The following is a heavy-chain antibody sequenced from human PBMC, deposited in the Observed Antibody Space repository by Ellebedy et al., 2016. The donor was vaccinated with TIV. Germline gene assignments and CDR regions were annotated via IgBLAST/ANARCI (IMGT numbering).Heavy chain of an antibody. CDR2: IYYSGST. J-gene: IGHJ6*02. CDR3: ARDSVAYGIAAVYYYGMDV. V-gene: IGHV4-31*03. Sequence: SETLSLTXTVSGGSISSGGYYWSWIRQHPGKGLKWIGYIYYSGSTYYNPSLKSRVTISVDTSKNQFSLKLSSVTAADTAVYYCARDSVAYGIAAVYYYGMDVWGQGTTVTVSS. CDR1: GGSISSGGYY. D-gene: IGHD6-13*01.